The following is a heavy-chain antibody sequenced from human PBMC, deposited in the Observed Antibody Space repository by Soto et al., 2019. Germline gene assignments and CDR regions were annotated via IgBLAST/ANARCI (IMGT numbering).Heavy chain of an antibody. CDR1: GFTFSNYG. J-gene: IGHJ4*02. V-gene: IGHV3-30*18. CDR2: ISNDGSNK. Sequence: QVQLVESGGGVVQPGRSLRLSCAASGFTFSNYGMHWVRQAPGKGLEWVAVISNDGSNKYYADSVKGRFTISRDNSKNTMYLQMNSLRAEETAVYYCAKEWVYDSSGWSFDYWGQGTLVTVSS. D-gene: IGHD3-22*01. CDR3: AKEWVYDSSGWSFDY.